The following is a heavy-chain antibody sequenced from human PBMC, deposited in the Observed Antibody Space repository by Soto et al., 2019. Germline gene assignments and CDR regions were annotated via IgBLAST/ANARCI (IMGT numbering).Heavy chain of an antibody. J-gene: IGHJ5*02. D-gene: IGHD6-19*01. Sequence: PGGSLRLSCAASGFTFSSYWMSWVRQAPGKGLEWVANIKQDGSEKYYVDSVKGRFTISRDNAKNSLYLQMNSLRAEDTAVYYCARDSLDKAVAGIFWFDPWGQGTLVTVSS. CDR2: IKQDGSEK. CDR1: GFTFSSYW. V-gene: IGHV3-7*01. CDR3: ARDSLDKAVAGIFWFDP.